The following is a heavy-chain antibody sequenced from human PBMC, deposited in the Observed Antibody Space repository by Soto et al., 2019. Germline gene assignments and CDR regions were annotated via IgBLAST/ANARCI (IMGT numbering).Heavy chain of an antibody. CDR3: AAGPYLSLGWFDP. CDR2: IVVGSGNT. V-gene: IGHV1-58*01. J-gene: IGHJ5*02. Sequence: SVKVSCKASGFTVTSSAVQWVRQARGQRLEWIGWIVVGSGNTNYAQKLQERVTITRDMSTSTAYMELSSLRSEDTAVYYCAAGPYLSLGWFDPWGQGTLVTVSS. CDR1: GFTVTSSA.